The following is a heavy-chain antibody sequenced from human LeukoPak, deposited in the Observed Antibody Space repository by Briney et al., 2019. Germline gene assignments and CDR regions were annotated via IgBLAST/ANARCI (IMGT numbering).Heavy chain of an antibody. D-gene: IGHD1-26*01. CDR3: ARGLVGATSFFDY. V-gene: IGHV4-34*01. Sequence: SETLSLTCAVYGGSFSGYYWSWIRQPPGKGLEWIGEINHSGSTNYNPSLKSRVTISVDTSKNQFSLKLSSVTAADAAVYYCARGLVGATSFFDYWGQGTLVTVSS. CDR1: GGSFSGYY. J-gene: IGHJ4*02. CDR2: INHSGST.